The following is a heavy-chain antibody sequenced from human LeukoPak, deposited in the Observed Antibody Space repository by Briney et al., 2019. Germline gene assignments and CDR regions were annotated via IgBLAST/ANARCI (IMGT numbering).Heavy chain of an antibody. V-gene: IGHV3-21*01. CDR2: ISSGSSNI. CDR1: GFTFSSYS. J-gene: IGHJ3*02. Sequence: GGSLRLSCAASGFTFSSYSMNWVRQGPGKGRGGGGSISSGSSNIYYADSVKGRFTISRGNANNSLYLQMNSLRAEDTAVYYCARRKAPRDAFDIWGQGTMVTVSS. CDR3: ARRKAPRDAFDI.